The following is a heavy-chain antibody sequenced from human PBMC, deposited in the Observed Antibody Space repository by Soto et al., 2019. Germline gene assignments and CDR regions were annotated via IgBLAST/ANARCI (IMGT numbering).Heavy chain of an antibody. Sequence: TLSLTCTVSGCSISSGDYYWSWLRQPPGKGLEWIGYIYYNGRTYYSPSLTSRASISIDASKNQLSLKLTSVTAADAAVYYCARDRYSGYDFGYWGQGALVTVSS. V-gene: IGHV4-30-4*01. CDR3: ARDRYSGYDFGY. CDR1: GCSISSGDYY. J-gene: IGHJ4*02. CDR2: IYYNGRT. D-gene: IGHD5-12*01.